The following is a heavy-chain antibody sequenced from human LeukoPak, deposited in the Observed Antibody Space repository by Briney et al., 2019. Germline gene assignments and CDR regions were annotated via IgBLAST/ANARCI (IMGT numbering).Heavy chain of an antibody. V-gene: IGHV3-23*01. CDR2: ILSAGGIT. CDR1: GFTFSSYS. Sequence: GGSLRLSCAASGFTFSSYSMTWVRQAPGGGLEWVSTILSAGGITFYADSVKGRFTISRDNSKNTLYLQMSSLRAEDTALYYCAKSPMGSYTDPKTDYWGQGTLVTVSS. D-gene: IGHD1-26*01. J-gene: IGHJ4*02. CDR3: AKSPMGSYTDPKTDY.